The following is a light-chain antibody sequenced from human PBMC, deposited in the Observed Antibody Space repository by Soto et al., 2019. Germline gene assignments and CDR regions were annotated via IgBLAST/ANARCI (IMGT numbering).Light chain of an antibody. J-gene: IGKJ5*01. CDR3: QQYGSSLT. Sequence: EILMTQSPTTLSLSPGERATLSCRASQSVDSNLAWYQQKPGQAPRFLIYGASTRPIGIPDRFSGSGSGTDFTLTISRLEPEDFAVYYCQQYGSSLTFGQGTRLEI. CDR1: QSVDSN. V-gene: IGKV3-20*01. CDR2: GAS.